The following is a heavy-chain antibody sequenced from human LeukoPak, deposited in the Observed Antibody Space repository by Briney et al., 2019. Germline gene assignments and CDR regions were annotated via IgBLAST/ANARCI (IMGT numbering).Heavy chain of an antibody. Sequence: ASVKVSCKASGGTFTNYYMHWVRQAPGQGLEWMGVIDPSAGSTTYAQKFQGRVTMTRDTATSTVYMELSSLRSEDTAVYYCARAHYASSNIKVPFDVWGKGTTVTVSS. CDR1: GGTFTNYY. V-gene: IGHV1-46*01. CDR2: IDPSAGST. CDR3: ARAHYASSNIKVPFDV. J-gene: IGHJ6*04. D-gene: IGHD3-22*01.